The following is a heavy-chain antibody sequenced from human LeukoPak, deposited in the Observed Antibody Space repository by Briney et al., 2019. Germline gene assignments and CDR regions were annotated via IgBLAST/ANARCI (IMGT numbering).Heavy chain of an antibody. Sequence: GGSLRLSCAASGFTFNIYTMSWVRQAPGKGLEWVSSISSSSSYIYYADSVKGRFTISRDNAKNSLYLQMNSLRAEDTAVYYCARAPSYCSGGSCYSFDYWGQRTLVTVSS. CDR1: GFTFNIYT. V-gene: IGHV3-21*01. CDR2: ISSSSSYI. CDR3: ARAPSYCSGGSCYSFDY. J-gene: IGHJ4*02. D-gene: IGHD2-15*01.